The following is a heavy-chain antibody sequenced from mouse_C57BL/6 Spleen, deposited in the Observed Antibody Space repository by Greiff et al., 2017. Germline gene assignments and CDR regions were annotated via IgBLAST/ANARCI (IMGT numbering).Heavy chain of an antibody. CDR3: ARWDYDGYYEGYFDV. D-gene: IGHD2-3*01. Sequence: QVQLQQPGAELVKPGASVKLSCKASGYTFTSYWMHWVKQRPGRGLEWIGMIDPNSGGTKYNEKFKSKATLTVDKPSSTAYMQLSSLTSEDSAVYYCARWDYDGYYEGYFDVWGTGTTVTVSS. CDR1: GYTFTSYW. V-gene: IGHV1-72*01. CDR2: IDPNSGGT. J-gene: IGHJ1*03.